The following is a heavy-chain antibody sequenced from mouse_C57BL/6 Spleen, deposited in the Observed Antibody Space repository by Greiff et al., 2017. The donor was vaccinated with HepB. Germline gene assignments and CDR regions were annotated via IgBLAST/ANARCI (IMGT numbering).Heavy chain of an antibody. CDR3: ARGGSYYSNGYYFDY. V-gene: IGHV1-55*01. CDR2: IYPGSGST. CDR1: GYTFTSYW. D-gene: IGHD2-5*01. J-gene: IGHJ2*01. Sequence: VQLQQPGAELVKPGASVKMSCKASGYTFTSYWITWVKQRPGQGLEWIGDIYPGSGSTNYNEKFKSKATLTVDTSSSTAYMQLSSLTSGDSAVYYCARGGSYYSNGYYFDYWGQGTTLTVSS.